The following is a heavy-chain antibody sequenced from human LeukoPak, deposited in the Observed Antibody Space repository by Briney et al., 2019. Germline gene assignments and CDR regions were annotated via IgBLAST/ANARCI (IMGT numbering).Heavy chain of an antibody. CDR2: IIPILGIA. CDR1: GGTFSSYA. J-gene: IGHJ4*02. CDR3: ARDPSCGDYDGVFDY. D-gene: IGHD4-17*01. V-gene: IGHV1-69*04. Sequence: SVKVSCEASGGTFSSYAISWVRQAPGQGLEWMGRIIPILGIANYAQKFQGRVTITADKSTSTAYMELSSLRSEDTAVYYCARDPSCGDYDGVFDYWGQGTLVTVSS.